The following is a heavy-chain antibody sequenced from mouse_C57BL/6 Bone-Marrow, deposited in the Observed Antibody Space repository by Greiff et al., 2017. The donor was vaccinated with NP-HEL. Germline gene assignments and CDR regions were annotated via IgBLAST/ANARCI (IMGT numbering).Heavy chain of an antibody. J-gene: IGHJ2*01. V-gene: IGHV1-15*01. CDR3: TRTPITTVVADDFDY. CDR1: GYTFTDYE. CDR2: IDPETGGT. D-gene: IGHD1-1*01. Sequence: QVQLKESGAELVRPGASVTLSCKASGYTFTDYEMHWVKQTPVHGLEWIGAIDPETGGTAYNQKFKGKAILTADKSSSTAYMELRSLTSEDSAVYYCTRTPITTVVADDFDYRGQGTTLTVSS.